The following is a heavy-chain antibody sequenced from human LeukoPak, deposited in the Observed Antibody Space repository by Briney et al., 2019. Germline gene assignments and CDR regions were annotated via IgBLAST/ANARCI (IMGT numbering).Heavy chain of an antibody. V-gene: IGHV3-7*02. CDR3: ARAAGGVVISFYMDV. D-gene: IGHD3-3*01. J-gene: IGHJ6*03. CDR2: IKTDGSEQ. Sequence: QTRGSPRLSCAASGFTFDDDGMSWVRQAPGKGPEWVANIKTDGSEQYKVDSLKGRFTISRDNAKNSLYLQMNSLRGEDPAVYYCARAAGGVVISFYMDVGGKGTTVTVSS. CDR1: GFTFDDDG.